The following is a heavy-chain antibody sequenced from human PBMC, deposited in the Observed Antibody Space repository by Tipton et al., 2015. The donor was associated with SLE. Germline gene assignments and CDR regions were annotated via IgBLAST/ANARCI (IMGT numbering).Heavy chain of an antibody. CDR3: ARGMLTWRGAIIGVDV. V-gene: IGHV4-59*08. CDR1: GGSISSNY. CDR2: ISDGGGT. Sequence: TLSLTCSVSGGSISSNYWIWIRQPPGKGLEWIGYISDGGGTNYHPSLKSRVTISVDPAKNQFSLKLTPVTATDTAVYYCARGMLTWRGAIIGVDVWGQGTRVNVSS. J-gene: IGHJ6*02. D-gene: IGHD2-8*01.